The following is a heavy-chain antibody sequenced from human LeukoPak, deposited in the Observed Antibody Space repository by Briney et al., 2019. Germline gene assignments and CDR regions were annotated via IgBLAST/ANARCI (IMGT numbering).Heavy chain of an antibody. CDR1: GGSISNYY. CDR3: ARHSRPVGATAVYYYYYGMDF. J-gene: IGHJ6*02. D-gene: IGHD1-26*01. CDR2: IYYSGST. Sequence: SETLSLTCTVSGGSISNYYWGWIRQSPGKGLEWIGSIYYSGSTNHNPSLKSRVTISIDTSRNQFSLKLSSVTAADTAVYYCARHSRPVGATAVYYYYYGMDFWGQGTTVTVSS. V-gene: IGHV4-39*01.